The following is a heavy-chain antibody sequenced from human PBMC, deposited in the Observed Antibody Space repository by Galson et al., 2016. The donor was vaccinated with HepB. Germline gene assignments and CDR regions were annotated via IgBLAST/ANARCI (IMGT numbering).Heavy chain of an antibody. V-gene: IGHV5-51*01. Sequence: QSGAEVKKPGDSLKISCKTSGYSFTNYWIAWVRQMPGKGLEWMGIIYPRDSETRFNPSFEGLVTMSSDESITTAYLQLINLKASDTAMYYCARVSGGTDYVIDDWGRGTLVTVSS. J-gene: IGHJ4*02. D-gene: IGHD3-10*02. CDR1: GYSFTNYW. CDR2: IYPRDSET. CDR3: ARVSGGTDYVIDD.